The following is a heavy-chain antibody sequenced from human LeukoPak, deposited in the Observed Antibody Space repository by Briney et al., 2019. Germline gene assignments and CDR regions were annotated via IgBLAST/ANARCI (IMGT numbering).Heavy chain of an antibody. V-gene: IGHV1-18*01. CDR1: GYTLSNYG. CDR2: ISGYNGNT. D-gene: IGHD3-10*01. CDR3: ARDPVTMVRGVIGWFDP. J-gene: IGHJ5*02. Sequence: ASVKVSCMASGYTLSNYGINWVRQAPGQGLEWMGWISGYNGNTNYAQKLQGRVTMTTDTSTSTAYMELRSLRSDDTAVYYCARDPVTMVRGVIGWFDPWGQGTLVTVSS.